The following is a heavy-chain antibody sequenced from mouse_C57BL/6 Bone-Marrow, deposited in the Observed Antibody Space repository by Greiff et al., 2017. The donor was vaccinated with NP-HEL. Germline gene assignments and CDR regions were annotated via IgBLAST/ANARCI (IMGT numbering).Heavy chain of an antibody. CDR1: GFTFSDYG. D-gene: IGHD2-5*01. CDR3: ARPLYSNYSYYAMDY. Sequence: EVNLVESGGGLVKPGGSLKLSCAASGFTFSDYGMHWVRQAPEKGLEWVAYISSGSSTIYYADTVKGRFTISRDNAKNTLFLQMTSLRSEDTAMYYCARPLYSNYSYYAMDYWGQGTSVTVSS. V-gene: IGHV5-17*01. CDR2: ISSGSSTI. J-gene: IGHJ4*01.